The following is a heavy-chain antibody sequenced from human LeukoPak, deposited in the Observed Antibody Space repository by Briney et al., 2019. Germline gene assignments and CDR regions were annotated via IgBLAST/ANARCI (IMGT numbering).Heavy chain of an antibody. V-gene: IGHV3-15*01. CDR3: TTGVMITFGGVIVFDY. Sequence: SGGSLRLSCAASGFTFSNAWMSWVRQAPGKGLEWVGRIKSKTDGGTTDYAAPVKGRFTISRDDSKNTLYLRMNSLKTEDTAVYYCTTGVMITFGGVIVFDYWGQGTLLTVPS. CDR2: IKSKTDGGTT. CDR1: GFTFSNAW. J-gene: IGHJ4*02. D-gene: IGHD3-16*02.